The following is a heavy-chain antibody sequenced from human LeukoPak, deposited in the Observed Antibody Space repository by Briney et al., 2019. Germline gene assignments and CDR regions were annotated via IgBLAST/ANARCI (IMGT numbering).Heavy chain of an antibody. CDR2: IKQGGSEK. CDR1: GFTFSSHW. D-gene: IGHD6-19*01. CDR3: ATSLSGWGTYHYMNV. V-gene: IGHV3-7*01. Sequence: PGGSLRLSCAASGFTFSSHWMNWVRQAPGQGLEWVANIKQGGSEKYYVDSVKGRFTISRDNAKNSLYLQMNSLRAEDTAVYYCATSLSGWGTYHYMNVWGKGTTVTVSS. J-gene: IGHJ6*03.